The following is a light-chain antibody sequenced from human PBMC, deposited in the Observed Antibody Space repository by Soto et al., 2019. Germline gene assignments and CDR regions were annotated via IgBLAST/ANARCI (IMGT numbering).Light chain of an antibody. Sequence: QSVLTQPASVFGSPGQSITFSCTGTSSDVGGYNFVSWYQQHPGKAPKLMIYEVSSRPSGVSNRFSGSKAGNTASLTISGLQPQDDANYYCSSYTTSTTVVFGTGTKGTVL. CDR3: SSYTTSTTVV. CDR1: SSDVGGYNF. J-gene: IGLJ1*01. CDR2: EVS. V-gene: IGLV2-14*03.